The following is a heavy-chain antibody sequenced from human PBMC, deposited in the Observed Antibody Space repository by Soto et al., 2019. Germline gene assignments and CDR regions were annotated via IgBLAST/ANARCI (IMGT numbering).Heavy chain of an antibody. CDR1: GGSFSGYY. CDR2: INHSGST. CDR3: ARGDLLHGNY. V-gene: IGHV4-34*01. Sequence: PSETLSLTCAVYGGSFSGYYWSWIRQAPGKGLEWIGEINHSGSTNYNPSLKSRVTISVDTSKNQFSLKLSSVTAADTSVYYCARGDLLHGNYWGQGTLVTVSS. J-gene: IGHJ4*02.